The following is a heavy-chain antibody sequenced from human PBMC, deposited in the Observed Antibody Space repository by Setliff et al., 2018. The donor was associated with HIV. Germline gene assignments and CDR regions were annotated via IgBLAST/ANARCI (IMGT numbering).Heavy chain of an antibody. Sequence: ASVKVSCKASGYTFTSYGISWVRQAPGQGLEWMGWISAYNGNTNYAQKLQGRVTMTRNTSISTAYMELSSLRSEDTAIYYCARGHSGNDYWGQGTLVTVSS. J-gene: IGHJ4*02. D-gene: IGHD1-1*01. V-gene: IGHV1-18*01. CDR2: ISAYNGNT. CDR1: GYTFTSYG. CDR3: ARGHSGNDY.